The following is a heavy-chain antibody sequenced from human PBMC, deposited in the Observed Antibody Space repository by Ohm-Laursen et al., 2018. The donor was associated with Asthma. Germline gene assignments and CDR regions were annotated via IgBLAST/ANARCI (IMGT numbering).Heavy chain of an antibody. J-gene: IGHJ4*02. Sequence: SLRLSCAASGFPSSRYAIHWVRQAPGKGLEWVAAISNDESSTYYADSVKGRFTISRDNAKNSLYLQMNSLRAEDTAVYYCARGYYDWGGIWGQGTLVTVSS. D-gene: IGHD3-22*01. CDR1: GFPSSRYA. CDR3: ARGYYDWGGI. CDR2: ISNDESST. V-gene: IGHV3-30-3*01.